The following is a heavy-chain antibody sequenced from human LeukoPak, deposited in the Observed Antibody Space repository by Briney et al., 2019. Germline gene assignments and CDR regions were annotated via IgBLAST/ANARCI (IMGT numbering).Heavy chain of an antibody. CDR2: ISGYNGKT. D-gene: IGHD4-17*01. J-gene: IGHJ2*01. CDR3: ARSRRLYWYFDL. CDR1: GYTFNTYG. V-gene: IGHV1-18*01. Sequence: ASVKVSCKASGYTFNTYGITWVRQAPGQGLEWMGWISGYNGKTKYAQKLQDRVTMTTDTSTTTAYMELRSLRSDDTAVYYCARSRRLYWYFDLWGRGTLVTVSS.